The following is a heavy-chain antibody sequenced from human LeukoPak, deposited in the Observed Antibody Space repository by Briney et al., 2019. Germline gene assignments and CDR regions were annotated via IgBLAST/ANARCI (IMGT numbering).Heavy chain of an antibody. J-gene: IGHJ6*03. CDR1: GYTFTSYY. D-gene: IGHD2-21*02. CDR3: ARATYCGGDCYFYYYYYMDV. Sequence: ASVKVSCKASGYTFTSYYMHWVRQAPGQGLEWMGIINPSGGSTSYAQKFQGRVTMTTDTSTSTAYMELRSLRSDDTAVYYCARATYCGGDCYFYYYYYMDVWGKGTTVTVSS. V-gene: IGHV1-46*01. CDR2: INPSGGST.